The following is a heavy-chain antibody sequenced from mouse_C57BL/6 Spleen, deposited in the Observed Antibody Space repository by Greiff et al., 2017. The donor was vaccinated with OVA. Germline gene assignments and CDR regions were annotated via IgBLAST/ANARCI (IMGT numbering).Heavy chain of an antibody. CDR3: ARRGAQATDYAMDY. CDR1: GFSLTSYA. J-gene: IGHJ4*01. V-gene: IGHV2-9-1*01. D-gene: IGHD3-2*02. CDR2: IWTGGGT. Sequence: VMLVESGPGLVAPSQSLSITCTVSGFSLTSYAISWVRQPPGKGLEWLGVIWTGGGTNYNSALKSRLSISKDNSKSQVFLKMNSLQTDDTARYYGARRGAQATDYAMDYWGQGTSVTVSS.